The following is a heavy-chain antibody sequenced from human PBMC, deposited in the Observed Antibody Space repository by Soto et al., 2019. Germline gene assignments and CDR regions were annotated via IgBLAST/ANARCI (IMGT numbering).Heavy chain of an antibody. CDR2: ISYDGSNK. D-gene: IGHD6-13*01. CDR3: AKVIGWDSSSWSLGDYGMDV. CDR1: GFTFSSYG. Sequence: GGSLRLSCAASGFTFSSYGMHWVRQAPGKGLEWVAVISYDGSNKYYADSVKGRFTISRDNSKNTLYLQMNSLRAEDKEMYYCAKVIGWDSSSWSLGDYGMDVWGQGTTVTVSS. V-gene: IGHV3-30*18. J-gene: IGHJ6*02.